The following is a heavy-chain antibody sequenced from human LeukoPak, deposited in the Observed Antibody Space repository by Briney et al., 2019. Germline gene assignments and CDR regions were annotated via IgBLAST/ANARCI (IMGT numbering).Heavy chain of an antibody. V-gene: IGHV3-15*01. J-gene: IGHJ6*03. CDR1: GFTFSNAW. CDR2: IKSKTDGGTT. CDR3: TATTYYYDSSGYYYMDV. D-gene: IGHD3-22*01. Sequence: GGSLRLSCAASGFTFSNAWMSWVRQAPGKGLEWVGRIKSKTDGGTTDYAAPVKGRFTISRDDSKNTLYLQMNSLKTEDTAVYYCTATTYYYDSSGYYYMDVWGKGTTVTVSS.